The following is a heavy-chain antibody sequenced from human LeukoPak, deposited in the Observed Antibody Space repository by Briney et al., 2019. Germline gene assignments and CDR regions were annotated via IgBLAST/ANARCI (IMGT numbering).Heavy chain of an antibody. D-gene: IGHD2-8*01. V-gene: IGHV3-23*01. CDR1: GFTFSSYA. Sequence: GGSLRLSCAASGFTFSSYAMSWVRQAPGKGLEWVSATSGSGGSTYYADSVKGRFTISRDNSKNTLYLQMNSLRAEDTAVYYCAKASAAAHIVLMVYNYWGQGTLVTVSS. CDR3: AKASAAAHIVLMVYNY. CDR2: TSGSGGST. J-gene: IGHJ4*02.